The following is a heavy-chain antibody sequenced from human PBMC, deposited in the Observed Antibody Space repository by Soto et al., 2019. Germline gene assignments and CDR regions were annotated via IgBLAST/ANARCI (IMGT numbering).Heavy chain of an antibody. CDR3: ATGSSLGAPR. J-gene: IGHJ4*02. D-gene: IGHD3-16*01. Sequence: EVQLVESGGGLVKPGGSLRLSCAASGFTFGHVWISWVRQAPGKGLEWVGRIKSKTDGGTSDYAAPVKGRFTISRDDSKNTLYLPMNSLKAEDTAVYYWATGSSLGAPRWGQGTLVTVSS. CDR1: GFTFGHVW. CDR2: IKSKTDGGTS. V-gene: IGHV3-15*01.